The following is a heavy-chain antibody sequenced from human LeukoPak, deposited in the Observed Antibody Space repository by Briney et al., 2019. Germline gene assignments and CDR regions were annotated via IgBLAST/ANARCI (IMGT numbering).Heavy chain of an antibody. D-gene: IGHD3-22*01. CDR1: GFTFSDYY. CDR3: ASPNYYDSSGYYF. J-gene: IGHJ4*02. CDR2: ISSSSSYT. Sequence: GGSLRLSCAASGFTFSDYYMSWIHQAPGKGLEWVSYISSSSSYTNYADSVKGRFTISRDNAKNSLYLQMNSLRAEDTAVYYCASPNYYDSSGYYFWGQGTLVTVSS. V-gene: IGHV3-11*06.